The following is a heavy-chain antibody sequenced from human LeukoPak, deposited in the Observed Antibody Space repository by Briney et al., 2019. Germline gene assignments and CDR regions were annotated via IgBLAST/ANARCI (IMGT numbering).Heavy chain of an antibody. V-gene: IGHV3-74*01. J-gene: IGHJ4*02. D-gene: IGHD5-12*01. CDR2: INSDGSST. CDR1: GFTFSSYW. Sequence: GSLKLSCAASGFTFSSYWMHWVRQAPGKGLVWVSRINSDGSSTSYADSVKGRFTISRDNAKNTLYLQMNSLRAEDTAVYYCARPSEATTYYFDYWGQGTLVTVSS. CDR3: ARPSEATTYYFDY.